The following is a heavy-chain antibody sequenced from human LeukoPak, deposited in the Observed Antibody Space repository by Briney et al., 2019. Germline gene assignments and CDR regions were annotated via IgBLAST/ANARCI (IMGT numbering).Heavy chain of an antibody. Sequence: SGTLSLTCTVSGGSISSYYWSWIRQPPGKGLEWIGYIYYSGSTNYNPSLKSRVTISVDTSKNQFSLKLSSVTAADTAVYYCARSVDASDIWGQGTMVTVSS. CDR1: GGSISSYY. V-gene: IGHV4-59*01. CDR2: IYYSGST. J-gene: IGHJ3*02. CDR3: ARSVDASDI.